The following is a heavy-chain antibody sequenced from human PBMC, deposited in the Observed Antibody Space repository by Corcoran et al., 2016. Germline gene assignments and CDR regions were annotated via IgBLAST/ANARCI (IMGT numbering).Heavy chain of an antibody. CDR1: GGTFSSYA. CDR3: ASPRRFSITMVRGAHYGMDV. D-gene: IGHD3-10*01. CDR2: IIPIFGTA. V-gene: IGHV1-69*01. J-gene: IGHJ6*02. Sequence: QVQLVQSGAEVKKPGSSVKVSCKASGGTFSSYAISWVRQAPGQGLEWMGGIIPIFGTANYAQKFQGSVTFTADESTSTAYMELSSLRSEDTAVYYCASPRRFSITMVRGAHYGMDVWGQGTTVTVSS.